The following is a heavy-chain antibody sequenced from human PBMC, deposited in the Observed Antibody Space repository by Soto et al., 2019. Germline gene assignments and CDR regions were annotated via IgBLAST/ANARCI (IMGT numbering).Heavy chain of an antibody. J-gene: IGHJ4*02. D-gene: IGHD1-26*01. CDR2: ISSGRSYT. Sequence: PGGSLRLSCAASGFTFSAYYMTWIRQAPGKGLEWVSYISSGRSYTNYADSVKGRFTISRDNADNSLYLQMKSLRAEDTAVYYCARTVGGTLVDEIVYWGQGTLLTVSS. CDR1: GFTFSAYY. CDR3: ARTVGGTLVDEIVY. V-gene: IGHV3-11*06.